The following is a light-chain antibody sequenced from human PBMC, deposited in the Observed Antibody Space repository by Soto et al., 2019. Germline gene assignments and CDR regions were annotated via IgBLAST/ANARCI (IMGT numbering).Light chain of an antibody. CDR1: QSVSSSY. CDR2: GAS. V-gene: IGKV3-20*01. CDR3: QQYGSSPFT. J-gene: IGKJ3*01. Sequence: EIVLTQSPGTLSLSPGERATLSCRASQSVSSSYLAWYQQKPGQAPRLLIYGASSRATGIPDRFSGSGAGKEFTLTISRLEPEDFAVYSCQQYGSSPFTFGPGTKVDIK.